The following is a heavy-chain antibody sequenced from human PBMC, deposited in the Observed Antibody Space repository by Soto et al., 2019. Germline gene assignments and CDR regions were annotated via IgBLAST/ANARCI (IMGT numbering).Heavy chain of an antibody. D-gene: IGHD1-1*01. CDR1: VDSITTYY. CDR2: IDASGNT. Sequence: SLTCTVSVDSITTYYWNWIRQPAGKGLEWIGRIDASGNTNYNPSLNSRVTLSVDTSKKQFSLKLTSVTAADTAVYYCARFSNNWFQTEGMDVWGQGTRVTVSS. V-gene: IGHV4-4*07. CDR3: ARFSNNWFQTEGMDV. J-gene: IGHJ6*02.